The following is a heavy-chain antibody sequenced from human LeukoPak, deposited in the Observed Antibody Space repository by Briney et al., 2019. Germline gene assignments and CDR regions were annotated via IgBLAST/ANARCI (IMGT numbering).Heavy chain of an antibody. CDR2: IRGSDGST. CDR1: GFPFSTYA. Sequence: GGSLRLSCAASGFPFSTYAMSWVRQAPGKGLEWVSSIRGSDGSTYYADSVKGRFAISRDNSNNTLYLQMNSLRADDTAVYYCAKGHRESSSFFDSWGQGIPVTVSS. CDR3: AKGHRESSSFFDS. V-gene: IGHV3-23*01. J-gene: IGHJ4*02.